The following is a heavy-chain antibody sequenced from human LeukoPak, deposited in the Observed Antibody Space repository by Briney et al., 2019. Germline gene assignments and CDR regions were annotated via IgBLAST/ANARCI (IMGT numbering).Heavy chain of an antibody. V-gene: IGHV3-9*01. CDR1: GFTFSSYA. CDR3: AKGYCSSTSCCLDY. Sequence: GXSLRLSCAASGFTFSSYAMSWVRQAPGKGLEWVSGISWNSGSIGYADSVKGRFTISRDNAKNSLYLQMNSLRAEDTALYYCAKGYCSSTSCCLDYWGQGTLVTVSS. CDR2: ISWNSGSI. J-gene: IGHJ4*02. D-gene: IGHD2-2*01.